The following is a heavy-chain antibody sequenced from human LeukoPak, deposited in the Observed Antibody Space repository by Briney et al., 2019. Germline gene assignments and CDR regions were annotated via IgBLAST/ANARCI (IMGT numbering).Heavy chain of an antibody. CDR2: IYYSGST. CDR3: ARGGLFTPFDY. Sequence: SETLSLTCTVSGGSISSYYWSWIRQPPGKGLEWIGYIYYSGSTNYNPSLKSRVTISVDTSKNQFSLKLSSVTAADTAVYYCARGGLFTPFDYWGQGTLVTVSS. CDR1: GGSISSYY. D-gene: IGHD3-16*01. V-gene: IGHV4-59*08. J-gene: IGHJ4*02.